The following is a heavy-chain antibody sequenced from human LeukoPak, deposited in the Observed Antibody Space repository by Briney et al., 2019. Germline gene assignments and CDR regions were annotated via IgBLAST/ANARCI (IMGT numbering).Heavy chain of an antibody. CDR1: GFTLSTYE. D-gene: IGHD3-22*01. V-gene: IGHV3-48*03. CDR2: ITGSGSTK. CDR3: ATLLDISDH. Sequence: LGGSLSLSCAASGFTLSTYEMNWLRQAPGKGLEWLSYITGSGSTKYYADSVRGRFTISRDNSKNSLYLQINSLRAEDTAVYYCATLLDISDHWGQGTLVTVSS. J-gene: IGHJ4*02.